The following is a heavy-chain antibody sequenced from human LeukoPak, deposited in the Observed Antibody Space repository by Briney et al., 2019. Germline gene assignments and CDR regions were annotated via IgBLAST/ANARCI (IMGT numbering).Heavy chain of an antibody. J-gene: IGHJ6*03. D-gene: IGHD6-19*01. CDR1: GFTFSSYS. CDR2: IRSKAYGGTT. CDR3: TRVMRYSSGWYYYYYYYMDV. Sequence: GGSLRFSCAASGFTFSSYSMNWVRQAPGKGLEWVGFIRSKAYGGTTEYAASVKGRFTISRDDSKSIAYLQMNSLKTEDTAVYYCTRVMRYSSGWYYYYYYYMDVWGKGTTVTISS. V-gene: IGHV3-49*04.